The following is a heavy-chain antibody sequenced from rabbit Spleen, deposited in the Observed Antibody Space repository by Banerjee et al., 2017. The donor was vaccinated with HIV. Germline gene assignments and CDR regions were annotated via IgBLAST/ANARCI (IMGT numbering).Heavy chain of an antibody. CDR1: GFSFSSGYY. D-gene: IGHD4-2*01. J-gene: IGHJ4*01. CDR3: ARDAGYGGIGWDIDL. V-gene: IGHV1S45*01. CDR2: IYSGDGAT. Sequence: QEQLVESGGGLVQPEGSLTLTCTASGFSFSSGYYMCWVRQAPGKGLEWIGCIYSGDGATVYASWAKGRFTIPKTSSTTVTLQMTSLTAADTATYFCARDAGYGGIGWDIDLWGPGTLVTVS.